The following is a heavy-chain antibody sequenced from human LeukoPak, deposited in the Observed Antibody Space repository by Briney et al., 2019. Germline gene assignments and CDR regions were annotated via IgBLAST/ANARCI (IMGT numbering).Heavy chain of an antibody. V-gene: IGHV3-21*01. J-gene: IGHJ4*02. CDR3: ARVVGGFFDY. CDR2: ISSSSSYI. CDR1: GFSFSGNS. Sequence: PGGSLRLSCVGSGFSFSGNSMNWVRQAPGKGLEWVSSISSSSSYIYYADSVKGRFTISRDNAKNSLYLQMNSLRAEDTAVYYCARVVGGFFDYWGQGTLVTVSS.